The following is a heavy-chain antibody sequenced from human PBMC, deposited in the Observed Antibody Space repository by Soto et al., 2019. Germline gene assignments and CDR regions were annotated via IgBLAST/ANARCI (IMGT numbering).Heavy chain of an antibody. CDR3: ARDRGWSLFDY. V-gene: IGHV3-30-3*01. D-gene: IGHD6-19*01. Sequence: GGSLRLSCAASGLPFSGYAMHWVRQAPGTGLEWVASISHTATETFYADSVKGRFTISRDDSKKMVFLQTNNLGPADTAVYHCARDRGWSLFDYWGQGTLVTVSS. CDR1: GLPFSGYA. J-gene: IGHJ4*02. CDR2: ISHTATET.